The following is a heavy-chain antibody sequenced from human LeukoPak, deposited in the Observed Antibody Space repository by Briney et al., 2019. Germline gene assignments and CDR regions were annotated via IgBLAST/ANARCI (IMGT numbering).Heavy chain of an antibody. CDR2: IKQDGSEK. Sequence: AGGSLRLSCAASGFTFSSYWMSWVRQAPGKGLEWVANIKQDGSEKYYVDSVRGRFTISRDNAKNSLYLQMNSLRAEDTAVYYCARYRGDGYNYYLYYFDYWGQGTLVTVPS. D-gene: IGHD5-24*01. CDR3: ARYRGDGYNYYLYYFDY. J-gene: IGHJ4*02. V-gene: IGHV3-7*01. CDR1: GFTFSSYW.